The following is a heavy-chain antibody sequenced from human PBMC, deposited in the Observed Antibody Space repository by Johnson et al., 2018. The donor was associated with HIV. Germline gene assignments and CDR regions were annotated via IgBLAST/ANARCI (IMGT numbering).Heavy chain of an antibody. CDR3: ANRRGIGDGTTGSLDI. CDR1: GFTFSTYG. CDR2: MWYDGSNK. V-gene: IGHV3-33*08. J-gene: IGHJ3*02. D-gene: IGHD1-1*01. Sequence: QVQLVESGGGVVRPGGSLRLSCAASGFTFSTYGMHWVRQAPGKGLAWVAVMWYDGSNKYYADSVKGRFTISRDNSKNKLFLTMNSMNTEDTAVYYCANRRGIGDGTTGSLDIWGKGTMVTVSS.